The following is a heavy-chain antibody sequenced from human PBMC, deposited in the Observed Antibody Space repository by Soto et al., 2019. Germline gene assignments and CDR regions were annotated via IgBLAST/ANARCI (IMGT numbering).Heavy chain of an antibody. J-gene: IGHJ5*02. D-gene: IGHD6-19*01. CDR2: IIPKFGTT. V-gene: IGHV1-69*01. CDR1: GGTFSTYP. CDR3: ARAASNSTGWYIWFDP. Sequence: QVQLVQSGAEVKKPGSSVKVSCKASGGTFSTYPINWVRQAPGQGLEYTGGIIPKFGTTNYAQKFRGTVTITADESTSTAYMELNNLRSEDTAVYYCARAASNSTGWYIWFDPWGQGTLVTVSS.